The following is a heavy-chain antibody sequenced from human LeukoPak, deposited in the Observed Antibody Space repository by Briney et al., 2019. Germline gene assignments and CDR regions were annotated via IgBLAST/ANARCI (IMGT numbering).Heavy chain of an antibody. Sequence: GSSVKVSCKASGCTFTGYYVHWVRQAPGQGLEWVGWINPNSGGTMYAQKFQGRVTMTRDTSISTAYMELSRLKSDDTAVYYCARAGLGYDILTGYSTQYFDYWGQGTLVTVSS. J-gene: IGHJ4*02. D-gene: IGHD3-9*01. CDR2: INPNSGGT. CDR3: ARAGLGYDILTGYSTQYFDY. V-gene: IGHV1-2*02. CDR1: GCTFTGYY.